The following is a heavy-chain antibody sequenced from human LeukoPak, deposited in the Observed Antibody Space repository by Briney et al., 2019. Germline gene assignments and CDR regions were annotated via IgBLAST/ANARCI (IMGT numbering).Heavy chain of an antibody. CDR2: IKEDGSEK. Sequence: GGSLRLSCAASGFTFSSHWMGWVRQAPGKGLEWVANIKEDGSEKYYVDSVRGRFTVSRDNVKNSLFLQMNSLRAEDTAVYYCATPKLGGFNDWNFDLWGRGTLVTVSS. CDR1: GFTFSSHW. D-gene: IGHD7-27*01. J-gene: IGHJ2*01. CDR3: ATPKLGGFNDWNFDL. V-gene: IGHV3-7*03.